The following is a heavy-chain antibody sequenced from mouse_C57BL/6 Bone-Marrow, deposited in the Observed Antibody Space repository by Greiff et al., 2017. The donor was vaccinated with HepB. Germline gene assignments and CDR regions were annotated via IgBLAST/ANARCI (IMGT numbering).Heavy chain of an antibody. CDR2: IDPSDSYT. J-gene: IGHJ4*01. Sequence: QVQLQQPGAELVRPGTSVKLSCKASGYTFTSYWMHWVKQRPGQGLEWIGVIDPSDSYTNYNQKFKGKATLTVDTSSSTAYMQLSSLTSEGSAVYYCASDGYPYYYAMDYWGQGTSVTVSS. CDR3: ASDGYPYYYAMDY. CDR1: GYTFTSYW. D-gene: IGHD2-3*01. V-gene: IGHV1-59*01.